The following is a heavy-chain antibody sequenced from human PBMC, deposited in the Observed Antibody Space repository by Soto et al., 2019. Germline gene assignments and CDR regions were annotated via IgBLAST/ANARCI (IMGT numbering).Heavy chain of an antibody. CDR1: GFNFSYYW. CDR3: ARGQWGAFDL. Sequence: DVQLVESGGDSVQPGGSLSLSCAATGFNFSYYWMHWVRQAPGQGLVWVSRIHSDGSATTDADSVKGRLTISRDNAKNTLYMQVNSLRAEDTAVYYCARGQWGAFDLWGQGTMVTVAS. CDR2: IHSDGSAT. J-gene: IGHJ3*01. V-gene: IGHV3-74*01. D-gene: IGHD1-26*01.